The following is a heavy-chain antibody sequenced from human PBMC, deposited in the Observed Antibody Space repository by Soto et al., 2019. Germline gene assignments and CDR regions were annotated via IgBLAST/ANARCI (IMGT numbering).Heavy chain of an antibody. CDR2: IYYLGNT. Sequence: QLQLQESGPGLVKPWETLSLTCTVSGGSISSNSFYWGWIRQPPGKGLEWIANIYYLGNTYSNPSLKSRVTMSVDTSRNQFSLTLTSVTAADTGVYYCVRRPARADGPRERINWNMEVWGTGTTVTVSS. CDR1: GGSISSNSFY. J-gene: IGHJ6*03. D-gene: IGHD1-1*01. V-gene: IGHV4-39*01. CDR3: VRRPARADGPRERINWNMEV.